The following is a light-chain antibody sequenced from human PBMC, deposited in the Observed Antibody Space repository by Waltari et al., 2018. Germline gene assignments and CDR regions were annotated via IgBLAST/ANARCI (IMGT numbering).Light chain of an antibody. CDR2: DVT. Sequence: QSALTQPRSVSGSPGQSVTISCTGTSRDVGASQYVSWFQQHPGGAPKLLIFDVTERPSRVPDRFSGSKSANTASLTISGLQPDDEADYYCCSYAGTYTYVFGPGTSVTVL. CDR1: SRDVGASQY. V-gene: IGLV2-11*01. CDR3: CSYAGTYTYV. J-gene: IGLJ1*01.